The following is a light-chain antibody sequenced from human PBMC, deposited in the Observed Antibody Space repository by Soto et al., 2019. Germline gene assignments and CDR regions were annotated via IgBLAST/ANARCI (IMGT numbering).Light chain of an antibody. CDR2: GVN. V-gene: IGLV2-8*01. Sequence: QPVLTQPPSASGSPGQSVTISCTGTSSDVGGYNFVSWYQQHPDKAPKLMIYGVNKRPSGVPDRFSGSRSGNTASLTVSGLQAEDEADYYCSSYAGSTNFVVFGGGTKLTVL. CDR1: SSDVGGYNF. CDR3: SSYAGSTNFVV. J-gene: IGLJ2*01.